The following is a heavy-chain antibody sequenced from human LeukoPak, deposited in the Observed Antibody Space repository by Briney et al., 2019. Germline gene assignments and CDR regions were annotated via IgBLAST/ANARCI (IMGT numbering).Heavy chain of an antibody. CDR1: GFIFGSYG. J-gene: IGHJ3*02. CDR2: VNSDGSST. CDR3: ARGGYYDSSGAGDAFDI. V-gene: IGHV3-74*01. D-gene: IGHD3-22*01. Sequence: GGSLRLSCAASGFIFGSYGMHWVRQAPGKGLVWVSRVNSDGSSTSYADSVKGRFTISRDNAKNTLYLQMNSLRAEDTAVYYCARGGYYDSSGAGDAFDIWGQGTMVTVSS.